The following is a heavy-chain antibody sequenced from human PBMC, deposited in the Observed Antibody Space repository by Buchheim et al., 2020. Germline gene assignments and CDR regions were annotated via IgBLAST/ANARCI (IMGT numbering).Heavy chain of an antibody. CDR2: ISGNGVTT. Sequence: EVQLLESGGGLVQPGESLRLSCAASGFTFNTYTMGWVRQAPGKGLEWVSSISGNGVTTYYADSVKGRFTIARDHSRNILYLQRNSLRAEDTAVYVCAKDDSRSWCCFDFWGQGTL. J-gene: IGHJ4*02. CDR1: GFTFNTYT. D-gene: IGHD2-8*01. CDR3: AKDDSRSWCCFDF. V-gene: IGHV3-23*01.